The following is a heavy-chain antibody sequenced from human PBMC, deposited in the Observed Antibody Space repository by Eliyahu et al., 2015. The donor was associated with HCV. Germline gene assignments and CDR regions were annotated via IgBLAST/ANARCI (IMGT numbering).Heavy chain of an antibody. V-gene: IGHV1-2*02. D-gene: IGHD3-10*01. CDR2: INPNSGGT. CDR3: ATDPWPLLWFGELVPDGDGMDV. CDR1: GYTFTGYY. J-gene: IGHJ6*02. Sequence: QVQLVQSGAEVKKPGASVKVSCKASGYTFTGYYMHWVRQAPGQGLEWMGWINPNSGGTNYAQKFQGRVTMTRDTSISTAYMELSRLRSDDTAVYYCATDPWPLLWFGELVPDGDGMDVWGQGTTVTVSS.